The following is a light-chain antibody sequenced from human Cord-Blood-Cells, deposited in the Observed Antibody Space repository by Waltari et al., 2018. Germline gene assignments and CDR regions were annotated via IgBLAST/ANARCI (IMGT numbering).Light chain of an antibody. CDR1: SSDVGSYNL. J-gene: IGLJ1*01. CDR3: CSYAGSSTF. Sequence: QSALTQPASVSGSPGQSITISCTGTSSDVGSYNLVSWDQQHPGKAPNLMIYSGSKRPSGVYNRFAGSKSGNTASLTISGLQAEDEADYYCCSYAGSSTFFGTGTKVTVL. V-gene: IGLV2-23*03. CDR2: SGS.